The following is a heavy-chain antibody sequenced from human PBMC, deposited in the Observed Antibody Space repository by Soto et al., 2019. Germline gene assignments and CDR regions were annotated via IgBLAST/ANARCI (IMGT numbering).Heavy chain of an antibody. Sequence: QVELVQSGAEVKKPGSSVKVSCKASGGNFITFAISWERQAPGQGLEWMGEIIPISSTTKSAHKFQDRVTMSADGSTSPGHKEPRSLKSDDTAIYFWARKLGTAPLGSYGLDAWCQGTTVTFSS. CDR1: GGNFITFA. CDR2: IIPISSTT. CDR3: ARKLGTAPLGSYGLDA. J-gene: IGHJ6*02. D-gene: IGHD7-27*01. V-gene: IGHV1-69*01.